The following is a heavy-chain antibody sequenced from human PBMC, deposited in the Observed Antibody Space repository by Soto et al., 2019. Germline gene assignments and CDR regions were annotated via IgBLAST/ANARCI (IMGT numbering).Heavy chain of an antibody. J-gene: IGHJ4*02. Sequence: QAQLVQSGAEVKKPGASVKVSCKASGYSFTTYGISWVRQAPGQGLEWMGWISGSSGHTDYVEKLQGRVSMTTDTSTSTAYMELRSVRSDDTAVYYCARAGDTVTTYSDYWGQGTLVTVSS. CDR1: GYSFTTYG. CDR2: ISGSSGHT. D-gene: IGHD4-17*01. V-gene: IGHV1-18*01. CDR3: ARAGDTVTTYSDY.